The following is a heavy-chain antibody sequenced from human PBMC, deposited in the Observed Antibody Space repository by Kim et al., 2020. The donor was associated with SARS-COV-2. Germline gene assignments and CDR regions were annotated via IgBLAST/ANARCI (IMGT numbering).Heavy chain of an antibody. D-gene: IGHD2-2*01. CDR3: AKGADTVVTIGWFDD. Sequence: GGSLRLSCTASGFSFTNYGIHWVRQAPGKGLEWLAVISYDGSEIFYADSVKGRFTISRDNSENTVYLQMSSLRSEDTAMYYCAKGADTVVTIGWFDDWGQGTLVTVSS. CDR2: ISYDGSEI. CDR1: GFSFTNYG. V-gene: IGHV3-30*18. J-gene: IGHJ4*02.